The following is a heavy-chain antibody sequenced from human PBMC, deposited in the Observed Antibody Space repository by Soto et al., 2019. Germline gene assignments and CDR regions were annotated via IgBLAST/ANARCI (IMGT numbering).Heavy chain of an antibody. CDR3: ARGIFGSGTANDY. J-gene: IGHJ4*02. D-gene: IGHD3-10*01. Sequence: EVQLVESGGGLVQPGGSLRLSCAASGFTFSGSWMHWVRQAPGKGLVWVARINGDGSGTSYADFVKGPFTISRDDAKNTLFLQMNGLRAEDTAVYYCARGIFGSGTANDYWGQGTLVTVSS. CDR2: INGDGSGT. CDR1: GFTFSGSW. V-gene: IGHV3-74*01.